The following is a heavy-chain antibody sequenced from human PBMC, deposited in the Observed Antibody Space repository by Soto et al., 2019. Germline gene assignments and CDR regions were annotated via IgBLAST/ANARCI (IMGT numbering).Heavy chain of an antibody. CDR3: ARDKNIAAAGTLYNWFDP. J-gene: IGHJ5*02. CDR2: IIPIFGTA. Sequence: SVKVSCKASGGTFSGYAISWVRQAPGQGLEWMGGIIPIFGTANYAQKFQGRVTITADKSTSTAYMELSSLRSEDTAVYYCARDKNIAAAGTLYNWFDPWGQGTLVTVS. D-gene: IGHD6-13*01. CDR1: GGTFSGYA. V-gene: IGHV1-69*06.